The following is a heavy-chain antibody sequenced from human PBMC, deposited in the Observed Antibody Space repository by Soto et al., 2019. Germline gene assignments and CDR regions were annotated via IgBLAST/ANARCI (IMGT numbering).Heavy chain of an antibody. CDR3: ARGSCSSASCYTRDY. CDR2: IYFTGST. D-gene: IGHD2-2*02. Sequence: PSETLSLTCTLSGGTIGSYYWSWIRQPPGKGLEWIGYIYFTGSTNYNPSLKSRITISVDTSKNQFSLELSSVTAAATAVYYCARGSCSSASCYTRDYWGQGTLVTVSS. J-gene: IGHJ4*02. V-gene: IGHV4-59*01. CDR1: GGTIGSYY.